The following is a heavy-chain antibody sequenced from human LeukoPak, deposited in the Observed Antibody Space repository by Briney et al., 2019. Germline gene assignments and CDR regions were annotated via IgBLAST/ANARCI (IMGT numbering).Heavy chain of an antibody. CDR2: IKQDGTEK. D-gene: IGHD2-2*01. CDR1: GFSFSSYW. Sequence: AGSLRLSCAASGFSFSSYWMSWVRQLPGKGLELVANIKQDGTEKYYVDSVEGRFTISRDNAKKSLFLQMNSLRAEDTAVYYCARDMRGDGFDIRGQGTMVTVSS. J-gene: IGHJ3*02. V-gene: IGHV3-7*04. CDR3: ARDMRGDGFDI.